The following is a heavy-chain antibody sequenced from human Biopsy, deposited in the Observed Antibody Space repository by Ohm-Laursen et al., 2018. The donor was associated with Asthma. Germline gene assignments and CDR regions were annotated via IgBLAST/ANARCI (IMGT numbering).Heavy chain of an antibody. D-gene: IGHD2-2*01. CDR3: ARKAGSCISRTCYSLDF. V-gene: IGHV1-69*13. CDR1: GGTFNTYA. J-gene: IGHJ4*02. Sequence: SVKVSCKPLGGTFNTYAIGWGRQAPGQGLEWMGGINSVFGTTTYPQKFQDRVTITADDSTSTVYMELSSLRSEDTAVYYCARKAGSCISRTCYSLDFWGQGTLVTVSS. CDR2: INSVFGTT.